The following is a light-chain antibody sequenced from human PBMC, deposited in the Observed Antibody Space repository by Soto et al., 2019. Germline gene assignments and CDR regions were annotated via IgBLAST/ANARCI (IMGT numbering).Light chain of an antibody. Sequence: DIEMTQSPSSLSASVGDRVTITCRASQSISSYLNWYQQKPGKVPKLLIYAPSSLQSGVPPRFSGSGSGTDFTLTISSLQPDDFATYYCQQSYGTPLTFGGGTKVEIK. CDR1: QSISSY. CDR3: QQSYGTPLT. V-gene: IGKV1-39*01. J-gene: IGKJ4*01. CDR2: APS.